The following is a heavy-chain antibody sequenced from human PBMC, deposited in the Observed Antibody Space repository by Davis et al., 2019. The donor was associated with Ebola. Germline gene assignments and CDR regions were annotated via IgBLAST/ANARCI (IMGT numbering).Heavy chain of an antibody. Sequence: PSETLSLTCTVSGGSISSYYWSWIRQPPGKGLEWIGYIYYSGSTNYNPSLKSRVTISVDTSKNQFSLKLSSVTAADTAVYYCARHTPKGSSSWYYFDYWGQGTLVTVSS. CDR2: IYYSGST. D-gene: IGHD6-13*01. CDR1: GGSISSYY. CDR3: ARHTPKGSSSWYYFDY. V-gene: IGHV4-59*08. J-gene: IGHJ4*02.